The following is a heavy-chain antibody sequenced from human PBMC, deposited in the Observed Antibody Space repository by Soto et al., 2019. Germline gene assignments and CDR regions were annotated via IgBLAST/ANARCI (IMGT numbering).Heavy chain of an antibody. Sequence: QVQLVQSGAEVKKPGASVKVSCKASGYTFTSYAMHWVRQAPGQRLEWMGWINAGNGNTKYSQKFQGRVTITRDTTASTAYMELSSMRSEDTAVYYCAGGLEDYYHGMDVWGQGTTVTVSS. CDR1: GYTFTSYA. V-gene: IGHV1-3*01. CDR2: INAGNGNT. J-gene: IGHJ6*02. CDR3: AGGLEDYYHGMDV.